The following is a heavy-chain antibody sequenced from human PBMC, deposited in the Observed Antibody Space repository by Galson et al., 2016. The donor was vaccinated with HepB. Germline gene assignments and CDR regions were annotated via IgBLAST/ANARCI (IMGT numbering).Heavy chain of an antibody. Sequence: SETLSLTCSVSGYSFSSGLYWAWIRQPPGKPLEWIGSFYHTGSAYYNPSLKSRVTLSVDTSKTHFSLKVKSLTAADTGAYFCATAVVVTATTYYFDFWGQGILVTVSS. CDR1: GYSFSSGLY. J-gene: IGHJ4*02. D-gene: IGHD2-21*02. CDR2: FYHTGSA. CDR3: ATAVVVTATTYYFDF. V-gene: IGHV4-38-2*02.